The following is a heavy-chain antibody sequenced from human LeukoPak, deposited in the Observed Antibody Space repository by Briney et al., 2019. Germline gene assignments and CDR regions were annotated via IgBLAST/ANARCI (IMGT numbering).Heavy chain of an antibody. Sequence: PSETLSLTCTVSGGSISSYYWSWIRQPPGKGLEWIGYIYYSGSTNYNPSLKSRVTISVDTSKNQFSLKLSSVTAAGTAVYYCARRRYGDYDYWGQGTLVTVSS. J-gene: IGHJ4*02. CDR3: ARRRYGDYDY. CDR2: IYYSGST. CDR1: GGSISSYY. V-gene: IGHV4-59*08. D-gene: IGHD4-17*01.